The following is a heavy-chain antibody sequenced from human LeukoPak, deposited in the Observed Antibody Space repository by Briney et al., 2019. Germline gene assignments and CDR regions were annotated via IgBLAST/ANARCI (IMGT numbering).Heavy chain of an antibody. CDR1: GGSISSGSYY. CDR2: IYTSGST. CDR3: ARELGYSGSYRDAFDI. J-gene: IGHJ3*02. D-gene: IGHD1-26*01. V-gene: IGHV4-61*02. Sequence: SETLSLTCTVSGGSISSGSYYWSWIRQPAGKGLEWIGRIYTSGSTNYNPSLKSRVTISVDTSKNQFSLKLSSVTAADTAVYYCARELGYSGSYRDAFDIWGQGTMVTVPS.